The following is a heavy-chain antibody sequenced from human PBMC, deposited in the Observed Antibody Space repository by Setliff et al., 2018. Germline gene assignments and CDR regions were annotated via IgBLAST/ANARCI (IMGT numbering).Heavy chain of an antibody. CDR3: ARGPPDFVVVPAAAKFDY. CDR2: NSA. CDR1: GYTFTNYG. J-gene: IGHJ4*02. D-gene: IGHD2-2*01. Sequence: GASVKVSCKTSGYTFTNYGINWVRQAPGQGLEWMGWNSAYAQKFQGRVTMTTDTPTSTAYMELRCLRTDDTAVYYCARGPPDFVVVPAAAKFDYWGQGTLVTVSS. V-gene: IGHV1-18*01.